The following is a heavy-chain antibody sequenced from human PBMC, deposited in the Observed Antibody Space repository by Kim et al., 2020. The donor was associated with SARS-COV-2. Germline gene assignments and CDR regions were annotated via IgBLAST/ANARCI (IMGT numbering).Heavy chain of an antibody. Sequence: ASVKVSCKASGYTFTSYTMHWVRQAPGQRLEWLGWINAGNGNTKYSQKFQGRVTITRDTSATTAYMELSSLTSEDTAVYFCARGSEGSLGVWGQGTTVTV. J-gene: IGHJ6*02. CDR3: ARGSEGSLGV. V-gene: IGHV1-3*01. CDR1: GYTFTSYT. CDR2: INAGNGNT.